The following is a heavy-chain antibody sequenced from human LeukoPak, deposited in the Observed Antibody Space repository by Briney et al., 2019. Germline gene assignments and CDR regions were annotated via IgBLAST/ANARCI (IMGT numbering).Heavy chain of an antibody. CDR1: GFTFDDYA. CDR2: ISWNSGSI. V-gene: IGHV3-9*01. J-gene: IGHJ4*02. CDR3: ARAIAVADTPLDY. Sequence: GRSLRLSCAASGFTFDDYAMHWVRQAPGKGLEWVSGISWNSGSIGYADSVKGRFTISRDNAKNSLYLQMNSLRAEDTAVYYCARAIAVADTPLDYWGQGTLVTVSS. D-gene: IGHD6-19*01.